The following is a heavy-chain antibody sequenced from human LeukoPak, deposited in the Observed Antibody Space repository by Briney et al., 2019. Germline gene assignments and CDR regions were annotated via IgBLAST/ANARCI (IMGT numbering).Heavy chain of an antibody. CDR1: GGSISSYY. CDR3: ARFDSSSWFFDY. J-gene: IGHJ4*02. D-gene: IGHD6-13*01. V-gene: IGHV4-59*01. Sequence: PSETLSLTCTVSGGSISSYYWSWIRQPPGKGLEWIGYIYYSGSTDYNPSLKSRVTISVDTSKNQFSLKLTSVTAADTAVYYCARFDSSSWFFDYRGQGTLVTVSS. CDR2: IYYSGST.